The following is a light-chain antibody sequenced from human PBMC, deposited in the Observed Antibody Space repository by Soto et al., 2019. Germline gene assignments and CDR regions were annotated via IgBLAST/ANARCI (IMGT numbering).Light chain of an antibody. Sequence: DIQMTQSPSTLSASVGDRVTITCRASQSIRSWLAWYQQKPGKAPKLLIYKASSLESGVPSRFSGSGSGTEFTLTISSLQPDDFATYYCQQYNSYSPATFGQGTKLEIK. J-gene: IGKJ2*01. CDR3: QQYNSYSPAT. V-gene: IGKV1-5*03. CDR2: KAS. CDR1: QSIRSW.